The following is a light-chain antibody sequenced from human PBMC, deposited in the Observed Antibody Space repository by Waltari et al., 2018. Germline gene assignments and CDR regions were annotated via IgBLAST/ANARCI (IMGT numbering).Light chain of an antibody. V-gene: IGLV1-44*01. J-gene: IGLJ2*01. CDR3: AAWDDNLNGAV. CDR2: NNY. CDR1: SLHVGFDS. Sequence: QSVLTQPPSVSGTPGQTGTISCSGSSLHVGFDSVNWYQLFPGKTPRLLIYNNYQRPSGVPDRVSGSKSGTSASLAISGLQSDDEATFYCAAWDDNLNGAVFGGGTELTVL.